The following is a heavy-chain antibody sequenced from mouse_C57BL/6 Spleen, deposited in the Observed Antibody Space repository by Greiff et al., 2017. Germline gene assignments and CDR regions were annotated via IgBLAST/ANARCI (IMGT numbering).Heavy chain of an antibody. J-gene: IGHJ4*01. CDR3: ASRQLGYYAMDY. V-gene: IGHV5-17*01. CDR1: GFTFSDYG. D-gene: IGHD3-2*01. CDR2: ISSGSSTI. Sequence: DVQLVESGGGLVKPGGSLKLSCAASGFTFSDYGMHWVRQAPEKGLEWVAYISSGSSTIYYADTVKGRFTISRDNAKNTLFLQMTSLRSEDTAMYYCASRQLGYYAMDYWGQGTSVTVSS.